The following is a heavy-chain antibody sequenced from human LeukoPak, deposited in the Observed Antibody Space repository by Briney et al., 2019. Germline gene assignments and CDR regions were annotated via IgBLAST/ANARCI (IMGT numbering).Heavy chain of an antibody. CDR1: GFTFSSYG. CDR2: ISYDGSNK. J-gene: IGHJ5*02. V-gene: IGHV3-30*18. CDR3: AKGDRSYCSGGSCYGKDWFDP. Sequence: GGSLRLSCAASGFTFSSYGMHWVRQAPGKGLEWVAVISYDGSNKYYADSVKGRFTISRDNSKNTLYLQMNSLRAEDTAVYYCAKGDRSYCSGGSCYGKDWFDPWGQGTLVTVSS. D-gene: IGHD2-15*01.